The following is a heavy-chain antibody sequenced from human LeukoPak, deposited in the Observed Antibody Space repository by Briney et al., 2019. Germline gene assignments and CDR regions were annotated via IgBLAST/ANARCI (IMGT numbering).Heavy chain of an antibody. CDR1: GGSISSSNW. CDR3: ASIQQLVSYFDY. J-gene: IGHJ4*02. CDR2: IYHSGST. D-gene: IGHD6-13*01. V-gene: IGHV4-4*02. Sequence: PSGTLSLTCAVSGGSISSSNWWSWVRQPPGKGLEWIGVIYHSGSTNYNPSLKSRVTISVDKSKNQFSLKLSSVTAADTAVYYCASIQQLVSYFDYWGQGTLVTVSS.